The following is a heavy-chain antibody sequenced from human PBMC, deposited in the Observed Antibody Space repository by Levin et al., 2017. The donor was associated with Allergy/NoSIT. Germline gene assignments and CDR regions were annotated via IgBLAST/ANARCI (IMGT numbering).Heavy chain of an antibody. J-gene: IGHJ4*02. V-gene: IGHV3-30*18. CDR1: RFTFSTYG. Sequence: PGGSLRLSCVGTRFTFSTYGMYWVRQAPGKGLEWVAVISYDGSNQFYADSVKGRFTISRDNSKNTLYLQMNSLRPEDTAVYYCAKDGGFSSGWEVDSWGQGTLVTVSS. CDR2: ISYDGSNQ. CDR3: AKDGGFSSGWEVDS. D-gene: IGHD6-19*01.